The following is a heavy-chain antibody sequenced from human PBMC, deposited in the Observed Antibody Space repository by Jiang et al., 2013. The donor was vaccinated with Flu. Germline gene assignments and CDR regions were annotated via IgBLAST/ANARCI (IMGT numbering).Heavy chain of an antibody. Sequence: GSGLVKPSETLSLTCTVSGDSISSYYWGWIRQPPGKGLEWIGSISDSGTTYYNPSLKSRVTISVDTSKNQFSLKLSSVTAADTAVYYCASQHWDHGVGSYYMSHWGQGTLVTVSS. CDR3: ASQHWDHGVGSYYMSH. CDR2: ISDSGTT. D-gene: IGHD3-10*01. V-gene: IGHV4-39*07. J-gene: IGHJ4*02. CDR1: GDSISSYY.